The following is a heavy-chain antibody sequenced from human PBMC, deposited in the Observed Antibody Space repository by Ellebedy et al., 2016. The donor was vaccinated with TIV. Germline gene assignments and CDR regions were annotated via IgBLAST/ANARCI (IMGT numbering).Heavy chain of an antibody. D-gene: IGHD6-19*01. Sequence: AASVKVSCKASGYTFTGYYMHWVRQAPGQGLEWMGWINPNSGGTNYAQKFQGRVTMTRDTSISTSYIQLSSLRSDDTAVYYCAKASVSGTELDIWGQGTLVTVSS. CDR1: GYTFTGYY. CDR3: AKASVSGTELDI. J-gene: IGHJ4*02. CDR2: INPNSGGT. V-gene: IGHV1-2*02.